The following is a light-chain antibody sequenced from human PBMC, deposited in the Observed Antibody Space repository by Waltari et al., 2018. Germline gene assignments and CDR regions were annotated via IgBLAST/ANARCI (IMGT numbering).Light chain of an antibody. V-gene: IGLV1-47*01. J-gene: IGLJ3*02. CDR2: RNN. Sequence: QSVLTQPPSASGTPGPRVTISCSGSSSNLGSAFLYWYQQLPGTAPKLLVYRNNQRPSGVPDRFSGSKSGTSASLAISGLRSEDEADYYCAAWDDSLSGPGVFGGGTKLTVL. CDR1: SSNLGSAF. CDR3: AAWDDSLSGPGV.